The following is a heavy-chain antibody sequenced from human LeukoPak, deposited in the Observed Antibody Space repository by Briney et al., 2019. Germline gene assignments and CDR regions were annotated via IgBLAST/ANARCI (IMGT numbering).Heavy chain of an antibody. D-gene: IGHD3-9*01. V-gene: IGHV3-74*01. CDR2: INSDGSST. CDR1: GFTFSSYW. Sequence: PGGSLRLSCAASGFTFSSYWMHWVRQAPGKGLVWVSRINSDGSSTSYADSVKGRFTISRDNAKNTLYLQMNSLRAEDTAVYYCAKDRDYYDNLTGYYKGGFDYWGQGTLVTVSS. J-gene: IGHJ4*02. CDR3: AKDRDYYDNLTGYYKGGFDY.